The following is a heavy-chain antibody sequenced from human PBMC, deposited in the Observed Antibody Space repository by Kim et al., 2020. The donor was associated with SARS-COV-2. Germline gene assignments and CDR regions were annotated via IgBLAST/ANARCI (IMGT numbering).Heavy chain of an antibody. CDR3: ARDRLRTGYFDL. CDR2: IYYSGST. Sequence: SQTLSLTCTVSGGSISSSSYYWGWIRQPPGKGLEWIGSIYYSGSTYYNPSLKSRVTISVDTSKNQFSLKLSSVTAADTAVYYCARDRLRTGYFDLWGRGTLVTVSS. V-gene: IGHV4-39*07. D-gene: IGHD4-17*01. J-gene: IGHJ2*01. CDR1: GGSISSSSYY.